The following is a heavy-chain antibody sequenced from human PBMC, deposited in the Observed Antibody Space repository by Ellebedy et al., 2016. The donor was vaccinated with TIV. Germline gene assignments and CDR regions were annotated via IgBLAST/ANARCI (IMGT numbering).Heavy chain of an antibody. CDR3: ARGNIRWNFFDF. Sequence: GESLKISCAASGFVFSSYSMNWVRQAPGKGLEWISYISSRSDAIYYADSVKGRYTIARHNANNSLYLQMTSLTVEDTAIYYCARGNIRWNFFDFWGQGTLVTVSS. D-gene: IGHD4-23*01. V-gene: IGHV3-48*01. CDR1: GFVFSSYS. CDR2: ISSRSDAI. J-gene: IGHJ4*02.